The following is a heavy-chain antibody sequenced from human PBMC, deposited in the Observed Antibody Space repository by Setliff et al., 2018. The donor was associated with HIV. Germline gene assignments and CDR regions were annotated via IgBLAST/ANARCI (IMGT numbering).Heavy chain of an antibody. CDR1: GDSIISYY. CDR2: IHHSWSS. Sequence: SETLSLTCTVSGDSIISYYWSWIRQPPGNGLERIGYIHHSWSSDYNPSLKSRVTLSVDTSTSQFSLKLTSVTAADTAMYYCARHPIAVAGYYYMDVWGKGTTVTVSS. V-gene: IGHV4-59*08. J-gene: IGHJ6*03. CDR3: ARHPIAVAGYYYMDV. D-gene: IGHD6-19*01.